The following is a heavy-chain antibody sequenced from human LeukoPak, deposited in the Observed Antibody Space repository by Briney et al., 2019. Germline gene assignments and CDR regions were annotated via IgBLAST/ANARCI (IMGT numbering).Heavy chain of an antibody. Sequence: LRLSCAASGFTFSSYGMNWIRQHPGKGLEWIGYIYYSGSTYYNPSLKSRVTISVDTSKNQFSLKLSSVTAADTAVYYCARGVRWLQLSYFDYWGQGTLVTVSS. D-gene: IGHD5-24*01. CDR3: ARGVRWLQLSYFDY. V-gene: IGHV4-31*02. CDR2: IYYSGST. CDR1: GFTFSSYG. J-gene: IGHJ4*02.